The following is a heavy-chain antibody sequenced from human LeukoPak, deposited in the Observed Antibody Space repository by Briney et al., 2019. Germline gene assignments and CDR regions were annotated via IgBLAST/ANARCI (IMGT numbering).Heavy chain of an antibody. D-gene: IGHD6-13*01. J-gene: IGHJ4*02. CDR1: GFTFSSYA. Sequence: GGSLRLSCAASGFTFSSYAMTWVLQATGKGLEWVSAISGSGGSTYYADSVKGRFTISRDNSKNTLYLQMNNLRAEDTALYYCAKEIKFRAAAGDYFDYWGQGTLVTVSS. CDR3: AKEIKFRAAAGDYFDY. CDR2: ISGSGGST. V-gene: IGHV3-23*01.